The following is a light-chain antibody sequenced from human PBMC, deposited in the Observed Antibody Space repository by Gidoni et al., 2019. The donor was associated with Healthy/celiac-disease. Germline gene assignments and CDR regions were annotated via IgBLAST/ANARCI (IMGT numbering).Light chain of an antibody. CDR2: DAS. CDR1: QSASSY. V-gene: IGKV3-11*01. CDR3: QQRSNWPWT. Sequence: EIVLTQSPATLSLSPGERATISCRASQSASSYLAWYQQKPGQAPRLLIYDASNRATGIPARFSGSGSGTDFTLTISSLEPEDFAVYYCQQRSNWPWTFGQGTKVEIK. J-gene: IGKJ1*01.